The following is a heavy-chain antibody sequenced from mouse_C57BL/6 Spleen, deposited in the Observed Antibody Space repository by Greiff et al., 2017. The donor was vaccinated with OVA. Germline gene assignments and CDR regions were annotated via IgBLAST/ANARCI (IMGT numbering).Heavy chain of an antibody. CDR2: IDPSDSYT. J-gene: IGHJ1*03. CDR3: ARYEGRYFDV. V-gene: IGHV1-69*01. D-gene: IGHD2-12*01. Sequence: QVQLQQSGAELVMPGASVKLSCKASGYTFTSYWMHWVKQRPGQGLEWIGEIDPSDSYTNYNQKFKGKSTLTVDKSSSTAYMQLSSLTSEDSAVYYCARYEGRYFDVWGTGTTVTVSS. CDR1: GYTFTSYW.